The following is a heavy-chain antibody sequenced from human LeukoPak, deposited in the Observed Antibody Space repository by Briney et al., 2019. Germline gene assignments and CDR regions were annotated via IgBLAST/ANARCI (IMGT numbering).Heavy chain of an antibody. V-gene: IGHV3-74*01. CDR1: GFNFASRW. D-gene: IGHD4-23*01. Sequence: GGSLRLSCAASGFNFASRWMHWVRHVPGKGLVWVSRISSDGSDTTYADSVKGRFTISRDNVKKIVYLQMRSLRVEDTAVYYCARHFDGKGSLDFWGQGTLVTVSS. J-gene: IGHJ4*02. CDR2: ISSDGSDT. CDR3: ARHFDGKGSLDF.